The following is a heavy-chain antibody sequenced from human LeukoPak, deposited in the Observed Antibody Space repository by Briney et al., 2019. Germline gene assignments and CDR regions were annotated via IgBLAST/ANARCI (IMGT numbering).Heavy chain of an antibody. Sequence: SVKVSCKASGFTFTSSAVQWVRQARGQRLEWIGWIVVGSGNTNYTQKFQERVTITRDMSTSPAYMELSSLRSEDTAVYYCAARYCSSTSCLLGGYAFDIWGQGTMVTVSS. V-gene: IGHV1-58*01. CDR2: IVVGSGNT. CDR3: AARYCSSTSCLLGGYAFDI. J-gene: IGHJ3*02. CDR1: GFTFTSSA. D-gene: IGHD2-2*01.